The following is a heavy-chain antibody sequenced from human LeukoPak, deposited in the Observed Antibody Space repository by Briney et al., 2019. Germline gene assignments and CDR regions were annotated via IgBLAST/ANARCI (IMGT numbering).Heavy chain of an antibody. D-gene: IGHD3-3*01. Sequence: ASVKVSCKASGYTFTCYDINWVRQATGQGLEWMGWMNPNSGNTGYAQKFQGRVTMTRNTSISTAYMELSSLRSEDTAVYYCARVPFSIFGVVNPHPHWFDPWGQGTLVTVSS. CDR3: ARVPFSIFGVVNPHPHWFDP. CDR2: MNPNSGNT. V-gene: IGHV1-8*01. CDR1: GYTFTCYD. J-gene: IGHJ5*02.